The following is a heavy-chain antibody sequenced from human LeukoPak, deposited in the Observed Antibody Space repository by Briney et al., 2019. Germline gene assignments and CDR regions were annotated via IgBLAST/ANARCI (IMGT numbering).Heavy chain of an antibody. CDR1: GGAFSSYA. Sequence: SVKVSCKVSGGAFSSYAASWVRQAPGQGLEWVGGIIPLIGAIKFAQKFQGRVTLSADESTSTAYMDLKKLRSEDTGVYYCVSVKGESGDYDRSHFDYWGQGTLVTVSS. CDR2: IIPLIGAI. V-gene: IGHV1-69*13. J-gene: IGHJ4*02. D-gene: IGHD3-22*01. CDR3: VSVKGESGDYDRSHFDY.